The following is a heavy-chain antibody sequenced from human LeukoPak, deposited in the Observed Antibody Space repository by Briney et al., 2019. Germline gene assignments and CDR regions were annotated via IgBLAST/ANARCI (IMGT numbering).Heavy chain of an antibody. CDR2: INPNSGGT. J-gene: IGHJ4*02. CDR3: ARDLTYSGYDQVDY. V-gene: IGHV1-2*06. CDR1: GYTFTGYY. Sequence: ASVKVSCKASGYTFTGYYMHWVRQAPGQGLEWMGRINPNSGGTNYAQKFQGRVTMTRDTSISTAYMELSRLRSDDTAVYYRARDLTYSGYDQVDYWGQGTLVTVSS. D-gene: IGHD5-12*01.